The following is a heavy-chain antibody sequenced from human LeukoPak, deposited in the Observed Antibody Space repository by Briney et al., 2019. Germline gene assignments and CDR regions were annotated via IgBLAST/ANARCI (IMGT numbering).Heavy chain of an antibody. V-gene: IGHV4-31*03. J-gene: IGHJ5*02. CDR3: ARLNCSGGSCYSVDH. D-gene: IGHD2-15*01. CDR2: IYYSGST. CDR1: GGSISSGAYY. Sequence: SETLSLTCTVSGGSISSGAYYWSWIRQHPGKGLEWIGCIYYSGSTYSTPSLKSRLTISVDTYKNQFSLKLSSVTAADTAVYYCARLNCSGGSCYSVDHWGQGTLVTVSS.